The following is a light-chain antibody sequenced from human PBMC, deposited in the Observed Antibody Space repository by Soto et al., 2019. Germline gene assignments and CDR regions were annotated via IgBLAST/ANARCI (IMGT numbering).Light chain of an antibody. Sequence: DIVMTQSPDSLAVSLGERTTINCKSSQSVLYNSDNKNYLAWYQQKPGQPPKLLIYWASTRESGVPDRFSGSGSGTDFTLTISSLQAEDVAVYYCQQYFGTPLTFGGVTKVEIK. CDR2: WAS. J-gene: IGKJ4*01. CDR3: QQYFGTPLT. V-gene: IGKV4-1*01. CDR1: QSVLYNSDNKNY.